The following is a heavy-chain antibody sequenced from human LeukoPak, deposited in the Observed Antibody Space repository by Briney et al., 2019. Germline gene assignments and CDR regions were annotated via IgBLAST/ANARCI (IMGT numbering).Heavy chain of an antibody. Sequence: GGSLRLSCAASGFTFAGYAMSWVRQAPGKGLEWASGISDSGGTTYYADSVKGRFTISRDNSKNTPYLQMNSLRAEDTATYYCAREDPGPFDAFDTWGQGAKVTVSS. CDR1: GFTFAGYA. CDR2: ISDSGGTT. J-gene: IGHJ3*02. CDR3: AREDPGPFDAFDT. V-gene: IGHV3-23*01.